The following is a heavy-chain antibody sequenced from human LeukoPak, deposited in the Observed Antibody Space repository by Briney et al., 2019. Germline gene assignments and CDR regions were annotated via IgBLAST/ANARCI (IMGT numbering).Heavy chain of an antibody. V-gene: IGHV5-51*01. CDR3: ASHTEVTAIPNDAFDI. J-gene: IGHJ3*02. CDR2: IYPGDSDT. Sequence: GESLKISCKGSGYSFTSYWIGWARQMPGKGLEWMGIIYPGDSDTRYSPSFQGQVTISADKSISTAYLQWSSLKASDTAMYYCASHTEVTAIPNDAFDIWGQGTMVTVSS. D-gene: IGHD2-21*02. CDR1: GYSFTSYW.